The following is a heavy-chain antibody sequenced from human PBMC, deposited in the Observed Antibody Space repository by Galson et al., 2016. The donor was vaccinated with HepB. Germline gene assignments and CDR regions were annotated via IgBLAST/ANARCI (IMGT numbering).Heavy chain of an antibody. Sequence: SLRLSCAASGFSFSDSDIHWVRQASGKGLEWVGRIRTKTNGDATAYAASLKGRFTISRDDSKNTAYLQMNILKTEDTAIYYCTAWSVMTAIPHTFDIWGQGTMVTVSS. V-gene: IGHV3-73*01. CDR2: IRTKTNGDAT. CDR3: TAWSVMTAIPHTFDI. CDR1: GFSFSDSD. J-gene: IGHJ3*02. D-gene: IGHD2-21*02.